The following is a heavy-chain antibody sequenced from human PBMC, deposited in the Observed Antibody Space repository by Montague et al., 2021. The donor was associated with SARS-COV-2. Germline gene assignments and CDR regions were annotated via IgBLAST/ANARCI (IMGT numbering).Heavy chain of an antibody. Sequence: SETLSLTCTVAGGSISSYYWSWIRQPPGKGLEWTGYIYYSGSTNYNPSLKSRVTISVDTSKNQFSLKLSSVTAADTAVYYCAREGLGYWRRTSCYRGFGYWGQGTLVTVSS. V-gene: IGHV4-59*01. CDR2: IYYSGST. D-gene: IGHD2-2*02. CDR3: AREGLGYWRRTSCYRGFGY. J-gene: IGHJ4*02. CDR1: GGSISSYY.